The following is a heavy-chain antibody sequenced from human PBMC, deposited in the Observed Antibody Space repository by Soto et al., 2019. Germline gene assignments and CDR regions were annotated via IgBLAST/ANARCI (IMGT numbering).Heavy chain of an antibody. CDR3: ARDIRGCSGGSCYRSGPFDY. CDR1: GFTFSDYY. J-gene: IGHJ4*02. D-gene: IGHD2-15*01. CDR2: ISSSSSYT. Sequence: GGSLRLSCAASGFTFSDYYMSWIRQAPGKGLEWVSYISSSSSYTNYADSVKGRFTISRDNAKNSLYLQMNSLRAEDTAVYYCARDIRGCSGGSCYRSGPFDYWGKGTLVTVSS. V-gene: IGHV3-11*05.